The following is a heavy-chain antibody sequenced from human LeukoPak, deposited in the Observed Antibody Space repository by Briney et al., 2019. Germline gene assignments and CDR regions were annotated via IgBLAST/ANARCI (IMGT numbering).Heavy chain of an antibody. V-gene: IGHV3-9*01. CDR1: GFTFDDYA. J-gene: IGHJ4*02. CDR2: ISWNSGSI. CDR3: AKDTGYSSGWYLFDY. Sequence: GRSLRLSCAASGFTFDDYAMHWVRQAPGKGLEWVSGISWNSGSIGYADPVKGRFTISRDNAKNSLYLRMNSLRAEDTALYYCAKDTGYSSGWYLFDYWGQGTLVTVSS. D-gene: IGHD6-19*01.